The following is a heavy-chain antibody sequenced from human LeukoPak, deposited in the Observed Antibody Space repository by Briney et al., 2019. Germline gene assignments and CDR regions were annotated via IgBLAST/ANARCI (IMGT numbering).Heavy chain of an antibody. CDR1: GFTFSDYG. CDR3: ARSESSWYYFDY. J-gene: IGHJ4*02. D-gene: IGHD6-13*01. V-gene: IGHV3-30-3*01. CDR2: MSYVGNNK. Sequence: GGSLRLSCAASGFTFSDYGVHWVRRAPGKGLEWVAVMSYVGNNKYYADSVKGRFTISRDISKSTLYLQMNSLRPEDTAVYYCARSESSWYYFDYWGQGALVTVSS.